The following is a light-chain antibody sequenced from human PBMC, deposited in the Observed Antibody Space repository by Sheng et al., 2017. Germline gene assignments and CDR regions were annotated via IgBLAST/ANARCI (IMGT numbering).Light chain of an antibody. CDR2: GAS. Sequence: EIVLSQSPGTLSLSPGDRATLSCRASQTVSSSFLAWYQQKPGHAPKLLIHGASKRANGIPDRFSGGGSGTDFTLTISSLQHEDFATYHCQQSDSIPFTFGPGTKVEIK. CDR1: QTVSSSF. J-gene: IGKJ3*01. V-gene: IGKV3-20*01. CDR3: QQSDSIPFT.